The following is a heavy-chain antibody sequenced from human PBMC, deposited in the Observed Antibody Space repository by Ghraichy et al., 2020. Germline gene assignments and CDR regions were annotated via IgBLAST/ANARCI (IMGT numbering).Heavy chain of an antibody. D-gene: IGHD6-13*01. Sequence: GGSLRLSCAASGFTFSSYWMSWVRQAPGKGLEWVAKIKQDGSEKYYVDSVKGRFTISRDNAKNSLYLQMNSLRAEDTAVYYCARKGSSSWYYEYYFDYWGQGGLVAVSS. CDR1: GFTFSSYW. CDR2: IKQDGSEK. CDR3: ARKGSSSWYYEYYFDY. V-gene: IGHV3-7*01. J-gene: IGHJ4*02.